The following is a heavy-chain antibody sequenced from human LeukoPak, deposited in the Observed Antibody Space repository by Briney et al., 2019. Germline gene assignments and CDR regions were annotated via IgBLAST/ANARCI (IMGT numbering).Heavy chain of an antibody. CDR3: ARGPGSGNEEGLFFRFYYYYYMDV. D-gene: IGHD3-10*01. Sequence: GASVKVSCKASGYTFTSYDINWVRQATGQGLEWMGWMNPNSGNTGYAQKFQGRVTMTRNTSISTAYMELSSLRSEDTAVYYCARGPGSGNEEGLFFRFYYYYYMDVWGKGTTVTISS. CDR2: MNPNSGNT. J-gene: IGHJ6*03. V-gene: IGHV1-8*01. CDR1: GYTFTSYD.